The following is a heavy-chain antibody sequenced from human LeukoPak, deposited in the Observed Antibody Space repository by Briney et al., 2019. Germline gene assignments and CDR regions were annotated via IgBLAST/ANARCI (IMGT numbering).Heavy chain of an antibody. CDR1: GYTFTSYP. CDR2: ITTYNGNT. Sequence: SVNVSCKASGYTFTSYPISWVRQAPGRGLEWMGWITTYNGNTKYTQKLQGRVTMTTDTSTSTVYMDLRGLRSDDTAVYYCARGYDYGDYVGDFDYWGQGALLAVSS. V-gene: IGHV1-18*01. CDR3: ARGYDYGDYVGDFDY. J-gene: IGHJ4*02. D-gene: IGHD4-17*01.